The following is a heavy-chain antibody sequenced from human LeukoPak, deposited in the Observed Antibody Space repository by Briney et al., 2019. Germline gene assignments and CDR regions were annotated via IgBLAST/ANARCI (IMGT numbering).Heavy chain of an antibody. D-gene: IGHD3-22*01. CDR1: GGSISSYY. CDR2: IYYSGST. CDR3: ARHPLGLYYDSSGPFDY. Sequence: SETLSLTCTVSGGSISSYYWSWIRQPPGKGLEWMGYIYYSGSTNYNASLKSRITISVDTSKNPFFLKLSSVTAADTAVYYCARHPLGLYYDSSGPFDYWGQGTLVTVSS. V-gene: IGHV4-59*01. J-gene: IGHJ4*02.